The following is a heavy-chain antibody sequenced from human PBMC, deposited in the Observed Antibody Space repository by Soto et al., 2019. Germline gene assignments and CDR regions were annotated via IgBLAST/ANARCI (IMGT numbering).Heavy chain of an antibody. J-gene: IGHJ4*02. D-gene: IGHD2-15*01. CDR1: GFTFSSYA. CDR2: ISGSGGST. V-gene: IGHV3-23*01. Sequence: EVQLLESGGGLVQPGGSLRLSCAASGFTFSSYAMSWVRQAPGKGLEWVSAISGSGGSTYYADSVKGRFTISRDNSKNTLYLQMNSLRAEDTAVYYCAIQTGKGSDFVVVVAAPFDYWGQGTLVTVSS. CDR3: AIQTGKGSDFVVVVAAPFDY.